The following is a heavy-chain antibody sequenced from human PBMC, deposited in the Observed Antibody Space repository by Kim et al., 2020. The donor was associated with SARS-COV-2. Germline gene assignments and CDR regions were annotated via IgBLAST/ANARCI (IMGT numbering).Heavy chain of an antibody. J-gene: IGHJ4*02. Sequence: GGSLRLSCVASEFTFTNAWMSWVRQAPDKGLEWVGRIKSKTDGGTTDYNAAVKGRFSISRDDSKNTLYLQINSLKTEDTAVYYCTTDYKGFRGVATYYFESWGQGTLVTVSS. CDR3: TTDYKGFRGVATYYFES. CDR2: IKSKTDGGTT. D-gene: IGHD3-10*01. CDR1: EFTFTNAW. V-gene: IGHV3-15*01.